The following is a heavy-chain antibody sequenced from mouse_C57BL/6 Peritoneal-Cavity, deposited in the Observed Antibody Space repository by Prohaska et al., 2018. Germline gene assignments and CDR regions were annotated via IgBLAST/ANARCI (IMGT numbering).Heavy chain of an antibody. V-gene: IGHV1-18*01. CDR3: ARGVYYGSSYVSAAMDY. D-gene: IGHD1-1*01. CDR2: INPNNGGT. Sequence: HGKSLERIGDINPNNGGTIYNQKFKGKATLTVDKSSSTAYMELRSLTSEDTAVYYCARGVYYGSSYVSAAMDYWGQGTSVTVSS. J-gene: IGHJ4*01.